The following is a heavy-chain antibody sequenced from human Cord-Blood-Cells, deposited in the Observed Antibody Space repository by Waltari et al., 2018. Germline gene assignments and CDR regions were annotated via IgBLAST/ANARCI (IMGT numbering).Heavy chain of an antibody. Sequence: VQLVESGAGSCRPGGSLNPSCAASGCPYSGPASHWFRKASAKGLEWVGRSRSKANSHATAYAASVKGRFTISRDDSKNTVYLQMNSLKTEDTAVYYCTRHLLYGSGNYWGQGTLVTVSS. CDR1: GCPYSGPA. CDR2: SRSKANSHAT. CDR3: TRHLLYGSGNY. D-gene: IGHD3-10*01. J-gene: IGHJ4*02. V-gene: IGHV3-73*02.